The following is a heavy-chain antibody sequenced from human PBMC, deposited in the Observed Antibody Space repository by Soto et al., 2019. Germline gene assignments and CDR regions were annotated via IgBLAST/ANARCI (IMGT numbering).Heavy chain of an antibody. CDR1: GFTFSRYG. CDR3: ARGSAYSDYDLEY. CDR2: VSGTGGSA. V-gene: IGHV3-23*04. Sequence: EVQLVDSGGGLVKPGGSLRLSCAASGFTFSRYGLNWIRQAPGKGLQWVSGVSGTGGSAYYADSVKGRFTISRDKSTNTLYLHMNSLRAEDTAVYYCARGSAYSDYDLEYWGQGTLVTVSS. J-gene: IGHJ4*02. D-gene: IGHD4-17*01.